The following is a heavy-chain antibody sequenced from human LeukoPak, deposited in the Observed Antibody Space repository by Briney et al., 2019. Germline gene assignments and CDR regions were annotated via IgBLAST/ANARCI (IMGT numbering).Heavy chain of an antibody. CDR1: GGSFSGFY. Sequence: SETLSLTCAVSGGSFSGFYWSWIRQSPGKGLEWIGEYNHFGSTNYNPSLNNRVTISVDTSKNQFSLTLSSVTAADTAVYYCARGNRRLAYYGSGSRLPFDYWGQGSLVTVSS. CDR2: YNHFGST. D-gene: IGHD3-10*01. CDR3: ARGNRRLAYYGSGSRLPFDY. J-gene: IGHJ4*02. V-gene: IGHV4-34*01.